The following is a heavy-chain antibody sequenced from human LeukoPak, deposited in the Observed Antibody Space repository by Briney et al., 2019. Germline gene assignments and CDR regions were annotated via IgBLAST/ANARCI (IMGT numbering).Heavy chain of an antibody. J-gene: IGHJ4*02. CDR2: IYYSGST. CDR1: GGSISSYY. Sequence: SETLSPTCTVSGGSISSYYWSWIRQPPGKGLEWIGYIYYSGSTNYNPSLKSRVTISVDTSKNQFSLKLSSVAAADTAVYYCASLSNYYDSMDYWGQGTLATVSS. V-gene: IGHV4-59*08. CDR3: ASLSNYYDSMDY. D-gene: IGHD3-22*01.